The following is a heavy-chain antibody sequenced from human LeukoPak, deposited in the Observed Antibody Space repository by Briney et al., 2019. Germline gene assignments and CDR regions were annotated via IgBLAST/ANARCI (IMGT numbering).Heavy chain of an antibody. J-gene: IGHJ4*02. CDR1: GGSISSSSYY. Sequence: SETLSLTCTVSGGSISSSSYYWGWIRQPPGKGLEWIGYIYYGGSTNYNPSLKSRVTISVDTSKNQFSLKLSSVTAADTAVYYCARELWGGHFDYWGQGTLVTVSS. V-gene: IGHV4-61*05. CDR3: ARELWGGHFDY. D-gene: IGHD2-21*01. CDR2: IYYGGST.